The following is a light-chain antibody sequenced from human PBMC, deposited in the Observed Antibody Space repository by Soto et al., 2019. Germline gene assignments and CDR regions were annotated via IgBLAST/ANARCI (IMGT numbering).Light chain of an antibody. CDR3: QQYNNWPPYT. Sequence: EIVMTQSPATLSVSPGERATLSCRASQSVNSNLAWYQQKPGHAPRLLIYGASTRATGIPARFSGSGSGTEFTLTISSLQSEDFAVYYCQQYNNWPPYTFGQGTKLEIK. J-gene: IGKJ2*01. V-gene: IGKV3-15*01. CDR1: QSVNSN. CDR2: GAS.